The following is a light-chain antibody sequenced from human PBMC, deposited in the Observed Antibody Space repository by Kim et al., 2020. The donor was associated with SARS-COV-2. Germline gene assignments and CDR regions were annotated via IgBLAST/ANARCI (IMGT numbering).Light chain of an antibody. J-gene: IGLJ2*01. CDR3: QAWDGTTVV. V-gene: IGLV3-1*01. CDR2: QNT. Sequence: VSPGQTASITCTGDNLGNKYICWYQQKPGQSPVLVIYQNTKRPSGIPKRFSGSNTGNTATLTISGTQAMDESDFYCQAWDGTTVVFGGGTQLTVL. CDR1: NLGNKY.